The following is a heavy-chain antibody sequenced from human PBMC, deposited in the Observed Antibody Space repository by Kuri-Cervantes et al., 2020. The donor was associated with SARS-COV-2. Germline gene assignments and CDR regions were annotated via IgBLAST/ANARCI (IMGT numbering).Heavy chain of an antibody. D-gene: IGHD5-18*01. J-gene: IGHJ4*02. V-gene: IGHV3-48*01. CDR3: ARDSRGYSYGYRHLFDY. CDR1: GFTFSSYS. Sequence: GGSLRLSCAASGFTFSSYSMNWVRQAPGKGLEWVSYISSSSSTIYYADSVKGRFAISRDNAKNSLYLQMNSLRAEDTAVYYCARDSRGYSYGYRHLFDYWGQGTLVTVSS. CDR2: ISSSSSTI.